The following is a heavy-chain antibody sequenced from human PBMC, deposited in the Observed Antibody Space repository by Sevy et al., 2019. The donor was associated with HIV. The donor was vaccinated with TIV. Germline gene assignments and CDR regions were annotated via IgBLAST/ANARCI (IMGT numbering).Heavy chain of an antibody. Sequence: GGSLRLSCAAPGFIFSGYWMTWVRQAPGKGLEWVANIKFDGSEKYYVDSVKGRFTISRDNAKNSLFLQMNSLRAADRAVYYCARGRYCSGGGCYIDYWGQGTLVSVSS. CDR2: IKFDGSEK. D-gene: IGHD2-15*01. J-gene: IGHJ4*02. V-gene: IGHV3-7*01. CDR3: ARGRYCSGGGCYIDY. CDR1: GFIFSGYW.